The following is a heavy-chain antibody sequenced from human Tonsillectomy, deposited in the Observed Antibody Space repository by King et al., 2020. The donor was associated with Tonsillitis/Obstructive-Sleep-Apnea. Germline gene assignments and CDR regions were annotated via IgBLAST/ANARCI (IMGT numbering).Heavy chain of an antibody. CDR3: ARDLSIAYFDY. V-gene: IGHV3-21*01. Sequence: VQLVESGGGLVKPGGSLMLSCEASAFAFAYYTFDWVRQAPGKGLEWVSSIDATGNHVYYADSVKGRVTISRDNAKKSLYLEMTSLRADDTAVYYCARDLSIAYFDYWGQGTLVTVSS. J-gene: IGHJ4*02. CDR2: IDATGNHV. CDR1: AFAFAYYT.